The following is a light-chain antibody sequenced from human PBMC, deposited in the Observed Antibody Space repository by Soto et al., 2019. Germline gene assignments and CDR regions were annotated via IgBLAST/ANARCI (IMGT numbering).Light chain of an antibody. CDR3: QQYYTTPMYT. CDR1: QSLLNSSKNKNS. J-gene: IGKJ2*01. V-gene: IGKV4-1*01. Sequence: DIVMTQSPDSLAVSLGERATINCKSSQSLLNSSKNKNSIAWFQQKPGQPPKLLLYWASTRESGVPDRFSGSGSATDFTLTIGNLQAEDVAVYYCQQYYTTPMYTFGQGTKLEIK. CDR2: WAS.